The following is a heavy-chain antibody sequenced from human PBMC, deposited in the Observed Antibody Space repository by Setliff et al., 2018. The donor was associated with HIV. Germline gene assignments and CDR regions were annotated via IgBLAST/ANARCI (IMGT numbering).Heavy chain of an antibody. CDR1: GGSISSGGYY. Sequence: PSETLSLTCAVSGGSISSGGYYWNWIRQHPGKGLEWIGYIYYSGTTYYNPSLKSRVTISVDKSKNQFSLKLNSVTAADTAVYYCARPALGIGGGSRFDNWGQGTRVTVSS. D-gene: IGHD3-10*01. CDR3: ARPALGIGGGSRFDN. CDR2: IYYSGTT. V-gene: IGHV4-31*11. J-gene: IGHJ4*02.